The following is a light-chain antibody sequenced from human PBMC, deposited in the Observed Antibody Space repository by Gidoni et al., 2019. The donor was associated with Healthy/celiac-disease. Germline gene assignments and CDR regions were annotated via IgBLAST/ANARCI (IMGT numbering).Light chain of an antibody. J-gene: IGKJ4*01. CDR1: QSVSSY. CDR3: QQRSNWPPLTT. V-gene: IGKV3-11*01. Sequence: DIVFTQSPATLSLSPGARATRSCRASQSVSSYLAWYQQKPCQAPRLLIYDASNRATGIPARFSGSGSGTDFTLAISSLEPEDFSGYYCQQRSNWPPLTTFGGGTKVEIK. CDR2: DAS.